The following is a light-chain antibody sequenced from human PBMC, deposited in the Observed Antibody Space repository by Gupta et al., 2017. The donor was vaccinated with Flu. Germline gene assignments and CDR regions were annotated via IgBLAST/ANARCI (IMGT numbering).Light chain of an antibody. V-gene: IGLV2-23*02. J-gene: IGLJ3*02. CDR1: RSDVGGYNL. CDR3: CSYIGSTTWV. Sequence: SIIISCTGTRSDVGGYNLVSWYQHHPGKAPKLIIYEVNKRPSGVSTRFSGSKSGNTAFLTISGLQAEDETDYYCCSYIGSTTWVFGGGTKLTVL. CDR2: EVN.